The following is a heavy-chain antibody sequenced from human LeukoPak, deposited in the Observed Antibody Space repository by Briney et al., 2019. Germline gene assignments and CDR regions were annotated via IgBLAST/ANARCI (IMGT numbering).Heavy chain of an antibody. J-gene: IGHJ4*02. D-gene: IGHD6-13*01. V-gene: IGHV3-23*01. CDR1: GFTFSSYA. Sequence: GGSLRLSCAASGFTFSSYAMNWVRQAPGKGLEWVSTVSGGGGTTHYADSVKGRFTISRDNSQNTVFLQMRSLRAEDTAVYYCARRAIAAAVDYWGQGTLVTVSS. CDR3: ARRAIAAAVDY. CDR2: VSGGGGTT.